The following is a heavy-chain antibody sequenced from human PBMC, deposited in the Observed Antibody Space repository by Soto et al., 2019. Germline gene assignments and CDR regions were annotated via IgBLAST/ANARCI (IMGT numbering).Heavy chain of an antibody. V-gene: IGHV3-23*01. J-gene: IGHJ3*02. CDR2: INSGGGRT. CDR3: AKGSDGALDI. CDR1: EFTFSSYS. Sequence: EVQVLESGGDLVQPGGSLRLSCVVSEFTFSSYSMVWVRQGPTMGLEWVSEINSGGGRTYYANSVKGRFTISRDNSKNTLYLQMYRLRAEDTAVYYCAKGSDGALDIWGQGTMVTVSS.